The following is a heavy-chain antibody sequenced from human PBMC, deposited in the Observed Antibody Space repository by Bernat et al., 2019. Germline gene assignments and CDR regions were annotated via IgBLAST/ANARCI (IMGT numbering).Heavy chain of an antibody. Sequence: EVQLVESGGGLVQPGGSLRLSGAASGFTFSSYWMHWVRQAPGKGLVWVSGINSDGSSTSYADAVKGRFTICKDNAKNTLYLQMNSLRAEDKAVYYCARAACTSHFLTGAQADYYGMDVWGQGTTVTVSS. D-gene: IGHD6-13*01. CDR2: INSDGSST. J-gene: IGHJ6*02. V-gene: IGHV3-74*01. CDR3: ARAACTSHFLTGAQADYYGMDV. CDR1: GFTFSSYW.